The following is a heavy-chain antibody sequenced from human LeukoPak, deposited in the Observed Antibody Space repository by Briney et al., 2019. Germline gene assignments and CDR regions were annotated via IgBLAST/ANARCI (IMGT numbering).Heavy chain of an antibody. V-gene: IGHV3-9*01. Sequence: GRSLRLSCAASGFTFDDYAMHWVRQAPGKGLEWVSGISWNSGSIGYADSVKGRFTISRDNAKNSLYLQMNSLRVEDTALYYCAKAIHLEDYVWGSYRLDYWGQGTLVTVSS. CDR2: ISWNSGSI. CDR3: AKAIHLEDYVWGSYRLDY. CDR1: GFTFDDYA. J-gene: IGHJ4*02. D-gene: IGHD3-16*02.